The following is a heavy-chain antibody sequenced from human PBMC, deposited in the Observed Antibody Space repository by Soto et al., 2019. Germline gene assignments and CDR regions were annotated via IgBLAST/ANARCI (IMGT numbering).Heavy chain of an antibody. CDR2: MNPGSGDT. J-gene: IGHJ5*02. Sequence: GASVKVSCKASGYSFTNNDVTWVRQATGQGLEWMGWMNPGSGDTGYAQKFQGRVTMTRDTSIATAYMELSSLRSDDTAIYYCARMATFGSLNWFDPWGQGTLLTVSS. D-gene: IGHD3-16*01. V-gene: IGHV1-8*01. CDR1: GYSFTNND. CDR3: ARMATFGSLNWFDP.